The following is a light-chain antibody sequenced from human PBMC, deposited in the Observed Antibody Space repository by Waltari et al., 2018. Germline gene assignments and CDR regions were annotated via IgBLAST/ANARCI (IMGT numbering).Light chain of an antibody. CDR3: HSRDTTGHHLL. Sequence: SSELTQDPAVSVALGQTVRITCHGDSLRTSYANWYQQKPGQAPVLVLFGENNRPSGIPDRFSASNSGNTASLTLTGAQTEDEAVYYCHSRDTTGHHLLFGGGTKLTVL. J-gene: IGLJ2*01. CDR2: GEN. CDR1: SLRTSY. V-gene: IGLV3-19*01.